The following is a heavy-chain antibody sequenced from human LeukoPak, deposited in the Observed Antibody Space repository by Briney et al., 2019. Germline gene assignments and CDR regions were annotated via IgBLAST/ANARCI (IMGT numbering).Heavy chain of an antibody. V-gene: IGHV3-48*03. CDR2: ISSSGSTI. CDR1: GFTFSSYE. J-gene: IGHJ4*02. CDR3: ARWDYDILTGYRTNDY. D-gene: IGHD3-9*01. Sequence: QTGGSLRLSCAASGFTFSSYEMKWVRQAPGKGLEWVSYISSSGSTIYCADSVKGRFTISRDNAKNSLYLQMNSLRAEDTAVYYCARWDYDILTGYRTNDYWGQGTLVTVSS.